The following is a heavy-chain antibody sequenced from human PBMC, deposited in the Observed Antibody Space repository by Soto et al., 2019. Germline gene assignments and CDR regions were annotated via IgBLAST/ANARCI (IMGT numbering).Heavy chain of an antibody. V-gene: IGHV3-23*01. CDR2: ISGSGGST. J-gene: IGHJ4*02. D-gene: IGHD2-15*01. Sequence: EVQLWESGGGLVQPGGSLRLSCAASGFTFSSYAMSWVRQAPGKGLEWVSAISGSGGSTYYADSVKGRFTISRDNSKNTLYLQMNSLRAEDTAVYYCAKDYIVVVVAAFTGEFDYWGQGTLVTVSS. CDR3: AKDYIVVVVAAFTGEFDY. CDR1: GFTFSSYA.